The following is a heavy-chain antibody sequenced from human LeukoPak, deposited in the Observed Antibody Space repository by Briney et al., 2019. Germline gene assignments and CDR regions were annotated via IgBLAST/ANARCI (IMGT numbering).Heavy chain of an antibody. CDR2: ISSSSSYV. D-gene: IGHD1-26*01. V-gene: IGHV3-21*01. J-gene: IGHJ4*02. CDR3: ARDWTGGSH. Sequence: GGSLRLSCAASGFTFNSYSMNWVRQAPGKGLEWVSSISSSSSYVYYADSVKGRFTISRDDAKNSLYLQMNSLRAEDTAVYYCARDWTGGSHWGQGTLVTVSS. CDR1: GFTFNSYS.